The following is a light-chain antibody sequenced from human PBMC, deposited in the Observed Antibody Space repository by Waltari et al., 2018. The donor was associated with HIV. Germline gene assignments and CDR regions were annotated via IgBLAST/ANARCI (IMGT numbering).Light chain of an antibody. Sequence: QSVLTQPPSVSGAPGQRVTISCTGSSSNIGAGYDVHRYPQLPGTAPKLLIYGNSNRPSGVPDRFSGSKSGTSASLAITGLQAEDEADYYCQSYDSSLSGYNYVFGTGTKVTVL. CDR3: QSYDSSLSGYNYV. CDR2: GNS. CDR1: SSNIGAGYD. J-gene: IGLJ1*01. V-gene: IGLV1-40*01.